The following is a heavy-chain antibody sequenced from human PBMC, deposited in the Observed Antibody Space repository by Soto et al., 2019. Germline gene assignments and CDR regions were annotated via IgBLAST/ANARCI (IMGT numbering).Heavy chain of an antibody. V-gene: IGHV3-11*01. CDR1: GFTFSDYY. D-gene: IGHD3-10*01. J-gene: IGHJ6*02. CDR3: ARVGEEDYYGSGSYLPIPNYYYYGMDV. Sequence: GGSLRLSCAASGFTFSDYYMSWIRQAPGKGLEWVSYIISSGSTIYYADSVKGRFTISRDNAKNSLYLQMNSLRAEDTAVYYCARVGEEDYYGSGSYLPIPNYYYYGMDVWGQGTTVTVSS. CDR2: IISSGSTI.